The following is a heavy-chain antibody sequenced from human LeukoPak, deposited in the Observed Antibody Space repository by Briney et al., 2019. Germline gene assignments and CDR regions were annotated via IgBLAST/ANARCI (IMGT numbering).Heavy chain of an antibody. CDR3: ARAASGSSTINYYYYYMDV. CDR2: IYYSGST. J-gene: IGHJ6*03. D-gene: IGHD2-15*01. V-gene: IGHV4-30-4*08. Sequence: SETLSLTXTVSGGSISSGDYYWSWIRQPPGKGLEWIGYIYYSGSTYYNPSLKSRVTISVDTSKNQFSLKLSSVTAADTAVYYCARAASGSSTINYYYYYMDVWGKGTTVTVSS. CDR1: GGSISSGDYY.